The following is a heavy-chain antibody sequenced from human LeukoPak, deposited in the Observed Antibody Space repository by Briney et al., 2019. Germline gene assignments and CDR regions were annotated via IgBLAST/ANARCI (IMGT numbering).Heavy chain of an antibody. CDR1: GFTFDDYA. J-gene: IGHJ3*02. Sequence: GRSLRLSCAASGFTFDDYAMHWVRQAPGKGLEWVSGISWDSGNIGYADSVKGRFTISRDNAKNSLYLQMTSLRAEDMALYYCVKSTGSTTEDAFDIWGQGTMVTVSS. D-gene: IGHD4-17*01. CDR3: VKSTGSTTEDAFDI. CDR2: ISWDSGNI. V-gene: IGHV3-9*03.